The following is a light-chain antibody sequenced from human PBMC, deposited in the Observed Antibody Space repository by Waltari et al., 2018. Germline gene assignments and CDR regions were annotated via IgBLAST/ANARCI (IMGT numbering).Light chain of an antibody. J-gene: IGKJ4*01. CDR2: KAS. CDR1: ENVNNY. CDR3: QHGYGTPLT. V-gene: IGKV1-39*01. Sequence: DIQMTQSPSSLSASVGDRVTITCRASENVNNYLNWYQQKPGKAPKLLFYKASTLQSGVPSRFSGSGSGTDYTFTISSLQSEDVATYYCQHGYGTPLTFGGGTKVEIK.